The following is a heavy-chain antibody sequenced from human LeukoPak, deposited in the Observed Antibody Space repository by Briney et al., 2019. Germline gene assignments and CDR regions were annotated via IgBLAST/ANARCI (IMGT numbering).Heavy chain of an antibody. CDR1: GGTFSSYA. J-gene: IGHJ6*03. CDR3: ARRRPINCSGGSCYTGYYYYYYMDV. V-gene: IGHV1-69*13. Sequence: SVKVSCKASGGTFSSYAISWVRQAPGQGLEWMGGIIPIFGTANYAQKFQGRVTITADESTSAAYMELSSLRSEDTAVYYCARRRPINCSGGSCYTGYYYYYYMDVWGKGTTVTVSS. CDR2: IIPIFGTA. D-gene: IGHD2-15*01.